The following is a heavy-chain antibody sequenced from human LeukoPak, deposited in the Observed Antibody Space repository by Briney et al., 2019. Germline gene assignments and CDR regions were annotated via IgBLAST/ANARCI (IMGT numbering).Heavy chain of an antibody. CDR2: INTNTGNP. CDR1: GYTFTSYA. CDR3: ARVLIAVAATTPPFDY. V-gene: IGHV7-4-1*02. Sequence: ASAKVSCKASGYTFTSYAMNWVRQAPGQGLEWMGWINTNTGNPTYAQGFTGRFVFSLDTSVSTAYLQISSLKAEDTAVYYCARVLIAVAATTPPFDYWGQGTLVTVSS. D-gene: IGHD6-19*01. J-gene: IGHJ4*02.